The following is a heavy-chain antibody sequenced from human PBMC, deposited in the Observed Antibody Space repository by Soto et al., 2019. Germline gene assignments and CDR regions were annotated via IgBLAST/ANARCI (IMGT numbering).Heavy chain of an antibody. CDR1: GGSFSGYY. CDR3: ARGDTTTVTCDY. Sequence: SETLSLTCAVYGGSFSGYYWSWIRQPPGKGLEWIGEINHSGSTNYNPSLKSRVTISVDTSKNQFSLKLSSVTAADTAVYYCARGDTTTVTCDYWGQGTLVTFSS. CDR2: INHSGST. D-gene: IGHD4-4*01. J-gene: IGHJ4*02. V-gene: IGHV4-34*01.